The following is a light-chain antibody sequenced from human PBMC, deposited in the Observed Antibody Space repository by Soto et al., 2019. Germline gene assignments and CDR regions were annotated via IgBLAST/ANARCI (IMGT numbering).Light chain of an antibody. CDR3: QQSYGTPWA. CDR2: AAY. Sequence: DIQMTHSPSSGPASVEFTGTITRRASQHISTYLNWYQHKPGKAPKLLIYAAYSLQSGVPSRFSGSGVGTDFTLTISSLQPEDFAAYYCQQSYGTPWAFGQGTRVDIK. V-gene: IGKV1-39*01. CDR1: QHISTY. J-gene: IGKJ1*01.